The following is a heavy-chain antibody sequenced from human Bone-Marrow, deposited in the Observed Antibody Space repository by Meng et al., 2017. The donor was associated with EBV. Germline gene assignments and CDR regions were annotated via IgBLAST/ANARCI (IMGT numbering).Heavy chain of an antibody. V-gene: IGHV3-21*01. D-gene: IGHD4/OR15-4a*01. J-gene: IGHJ4*02. Sequence: EVKLVESGGGLVKPGGSLRLSCAASGPFTFSNYGMSWVRQAPGKGLEWVSSISSTGTQIHYADSVKGRFTISRDNSKKSVYLQMSGLRAEDTAVYYCTRVSANFVDYWGMGTLVTVSS. CDR3: TRVSANFVDY. CDR2: ISSTGTQI. CDR1: GPFTFSNYG.